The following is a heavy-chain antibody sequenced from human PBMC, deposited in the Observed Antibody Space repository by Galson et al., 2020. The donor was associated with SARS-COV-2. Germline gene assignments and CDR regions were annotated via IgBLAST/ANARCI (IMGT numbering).Heavy chain of an antibody. V-gene: IGHV5-51*01. CDR3: ATPRDCSGKSCPFDH. CDR2: IRPFDSDT. Sequence: HGESLKISCKGLGSSFTVYWIAWVRQMPGKGLEWMGIIRPFDSDTTYSPSFQGQVSITADKSISTAYLQWSSLKASDTAMYYCATPRDCSGKSCPFDHWGQGTLVTVSS. D-gene: IGHD2-15*01. CDR1: GSSFTVYW. J-gene: IGHJ4*02.